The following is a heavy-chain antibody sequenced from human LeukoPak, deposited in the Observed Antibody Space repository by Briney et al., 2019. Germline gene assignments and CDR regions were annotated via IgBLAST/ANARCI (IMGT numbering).Heavy chain of an antibody. CDR1: GGSISSYY. D-gene: IGHD5-18*01. CDR2: IYYSGST. V-gene: IGHV4-59*08. Sequence: SETLSLTCTVSGGSISSYYWSWIRQPPGKGLEWIGYIYYSGSTNYHPSLKSRVTISVDTSKNQFSLKLSSVTAADTAVYYCARHVDTAMVTRDYYYYMDVWGKGTTVTVFS. J-gene: IGHJ6*03. CDR3: ARHVDTAMVTRDYYYYMDV.